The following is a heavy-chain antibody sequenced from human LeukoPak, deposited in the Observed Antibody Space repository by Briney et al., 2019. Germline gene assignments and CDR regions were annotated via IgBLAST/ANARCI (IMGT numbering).Heavy chain of an antibody. Sequence: GASVKVSCKASGYTFTSYYMHWVRQAPGQGLEWMGIINPSGGSTGYAQKFQGRVAMTRDTSTSTVYMELSSLRSEDTAVYYCARDPVARGRSGGGWFDPWGQGTLVTVSS. CDR2: INPSGGST. CDR1: GYTFTSYY. CDR3: ARDPVARGRSGGGWFDP. V-gene: IGHV1-46*01. J-gene: IGHJ5*02. D-gene: IGHD1-14*01.